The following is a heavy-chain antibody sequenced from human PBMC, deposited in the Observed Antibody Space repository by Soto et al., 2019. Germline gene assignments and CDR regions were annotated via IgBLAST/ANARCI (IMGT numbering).Heavy chain of an antibody. CDR1: GFTFSSYG. D-gene: IGHD2-2*01. CDR2: ISYDGSNK. V-gene: IGHV3-30*18. CDR3: AKGPAIVLVPAAMNYYSGMDV. Sequence: QVPLVESGGGVVQPGRSLRLSCAASGFTFSSYGMHWVRQAPGKGLEWVAVISYDGSNKYYADSVKGRLTISRDNSKNTLYLQMHSLRAEDTAVYYCAKGPAIVLVPAAMNYYSGMDVWGQGTTVTVSS. J-gene: IGHJ6*02.